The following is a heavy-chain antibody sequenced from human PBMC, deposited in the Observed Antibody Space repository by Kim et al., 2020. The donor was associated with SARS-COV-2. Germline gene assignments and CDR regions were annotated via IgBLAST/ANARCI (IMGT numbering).Heavy chain of an antibody. J-gene: IGHJ4*02. CDR3: AKYYFWSAYHYFDS. V-gene: IGHV4-39*01. Sequence: YNPSFKSRVTISGDTSNNQFSLNLTSVSAADTAVYYCAKYYFWSAYHYFDSWGQGALVTVSS. D-gene: IGHD3-3*01.